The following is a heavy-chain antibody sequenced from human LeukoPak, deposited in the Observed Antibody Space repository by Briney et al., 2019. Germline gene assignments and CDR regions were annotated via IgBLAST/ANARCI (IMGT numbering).Heavy chain of an antibody. Sequence: PGGSLRLSCAASGFTFRSYSLTWVGQPPGKGLEWVSYISGSRTTIHYADSVKGRFTISRDNAKNSLYLHMNSLRDEDTAMYYCARVTLGSTRGFDYWGQGTLVTVSS. CDR3: ARVTLGSTRGFDY. V-gene: IGHV3-48*02. CDR2: ISGSRTTI. CDR1: GFTFRSYS. D-gene: IGHD7-27*01. J-gene: IGHJ4*02.